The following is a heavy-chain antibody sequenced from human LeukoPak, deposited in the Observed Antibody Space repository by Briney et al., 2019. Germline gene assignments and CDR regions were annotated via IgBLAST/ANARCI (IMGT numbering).Heavy chain of an antibody. J-gene: IGHJ5*02. V-gene: IGHV1-69*06. CDR3: ARAFLLWFGEFGQARGFDP. Sequence: GASVKVSCKASGGTFSSYAISWVRQAPGQGLEWMGGIIPIFGTANYAQKFQGRVTITADKSTSTAYMELSSLRSEDTAVYYCARAFLLWFGEFGQARGFDPWGQGTLVTVSS. CDR1: GGTFSSYA. D-gene: IGHD3-10*01. CDR2: IIPIFGTA.